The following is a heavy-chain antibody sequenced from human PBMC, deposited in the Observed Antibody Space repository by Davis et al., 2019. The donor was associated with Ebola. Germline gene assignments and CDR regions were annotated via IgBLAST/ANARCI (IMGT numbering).Heavy chain of an antibody. CDR3: ARVDKGDSGFSIFFDH. CDR2: ITPTFGTT. V-gene: IGHV1-69*06. Sequence: AASVKVSCKASGYTFTTYGISWVRQAPGQGLEWMGGITPTFGTTTYAQRFQGRVTMTADKSTGTADMELSRLTSEDTAVYYCARVDKGDSGFSIFFDHWGQGTPVTVSS. J-gene: IGHJ4*02. D-gene: IGHD3-3*01. CDR1: GYTFTTYG.